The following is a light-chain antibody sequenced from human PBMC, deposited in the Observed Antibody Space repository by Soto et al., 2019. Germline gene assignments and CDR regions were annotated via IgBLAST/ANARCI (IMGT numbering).Light chain of an antibody. CDR3: AAWDESLSGGV. CDR2: RNN. Sequence: QSVLTQPPSASGTPGQRVTISCSGSSSNIGSNYVYWYQQLPGTAPKLLIYRNNQRPSGVPDRFSGSKSGTSASLAISGLRSEDEADYYCAAWDESLSGGVFGTGTKVTVL. CDR1: SSNIGSNY. V-gene: IGLV1-47*01. J-gene: IGLJ1*01.